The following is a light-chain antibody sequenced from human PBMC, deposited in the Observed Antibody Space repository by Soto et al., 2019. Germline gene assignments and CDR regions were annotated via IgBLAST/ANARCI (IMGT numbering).Light chain of an antibody. V-gene: IGLV2-23*03. Sequence: QSALPQPASVSGSPGQSITISCTGTSSDVGSYSLVSWYQQHPDKAPKVMIYEGSKRPSEVSNRFSGSKSGNTASLTISGLQAEDEADYYCCSYAGGSNFGFGTGTKLTVL. J-gene: IGLJ1*01. CDR1: SSDVGSYSL. CDR2: EGS. CDR3: CSYAGGSNFG.